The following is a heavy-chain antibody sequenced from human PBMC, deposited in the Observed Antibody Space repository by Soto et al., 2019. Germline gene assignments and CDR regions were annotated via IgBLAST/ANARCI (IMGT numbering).Heavy chain of an antibody. CDR3: ARGSRIAALYCGVAG. CDR1: GGSISSGGYY. V-gene: IGHV4-31*03. D-gene: IGHD6-6*01. J-gene: IGHJ6*04. Sequence: QVQLQESGPGLVKPSQTLSLTCTVSGGSISSGGYYWTWIRQHPGKGLEWIGYNYYSGITSYNPSLRRRVTISLYTSKVPFSRRLSSVTPADTAVYCLARGSRIAALYCGVAGGSNGSTVTFSS. CDR2: NYYSGIT.